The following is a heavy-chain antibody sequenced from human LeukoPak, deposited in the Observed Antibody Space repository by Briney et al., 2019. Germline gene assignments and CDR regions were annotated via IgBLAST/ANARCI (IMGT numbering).Heavy chain of an antibody. Sequence: AGPLRLSCSASGLTFRSYSMHWVRPAPGKGLQWVSSINSDSNYIYYADSVQGRFTISRDNAKNSLYLQMNSLRAEDTAVYYCAVAYYYGSGDAFDIWGQGTKVTVSS. J-gene: IGHJ3*02. V-gene: IGHV3-21*01. D-gene: IGHD3-10*01. CDR3: AVAYYYGSGDAFDI. CDR2: INSDSNYI. CDR1: GLTFRSYS.